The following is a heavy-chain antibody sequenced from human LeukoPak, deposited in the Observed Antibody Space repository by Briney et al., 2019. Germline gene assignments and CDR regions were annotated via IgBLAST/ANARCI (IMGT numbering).Heavy chain of an antibody. J-gene: IGHJ6*03. CDR1: GYTFTGYY. Sequence: ASVKVSCKASGYTFTGYYMHWVRQAPGQGLEWMGWINPNSGGTNYAQKFQGRVTMTRDTSISTAYMELSRLRSDDTAVYYCARDGNYDSGGYTPYYYYMDVWGKGTTVTVSS. CDR3: ARDGNYDSGGYTPYYYYMDV. V-gene: IGHV1-2*02. D-gene: IGHD3-22*01. CDR2: INPNSGGT.